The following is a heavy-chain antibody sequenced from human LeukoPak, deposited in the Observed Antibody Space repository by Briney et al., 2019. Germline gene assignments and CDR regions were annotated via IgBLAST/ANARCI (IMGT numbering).Heavy chain of an antibody. CDR1: GGSISSSSYY. V-gene: IGHV4-39*07. CDR2: IYYSGST. J-gene: IGHJ6*03. Sequence: SETLSLTCTVSGGSISSSSYYWGWIRQPPGKGLEWIGSIYYSGSTYYNPSLKSRVTISVDTSKNQFSLKLSSVTAADTAVYYCARVLPIEYSSFTKIKYYYYYMDVWGKGTTVTVSS. CDR3: ARVLPIEYSSFTKIKYYYYYMDV. D-gene: IGHD6-6*01.